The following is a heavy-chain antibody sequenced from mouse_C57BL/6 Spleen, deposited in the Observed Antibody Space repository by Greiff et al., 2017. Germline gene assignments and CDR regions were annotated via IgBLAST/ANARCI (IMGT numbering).Heavy chain of an antibody. CDR1: GYTFTSYG. CDR3: ASNDYDGYAMDY. CDR2: IYPRSGNT. V-gene: IGHV1-81*01. D-gene: IGHD2-4*01. Sequence: QVQLKQSGAELARPGASVKLSCKASGYTFTSYGISWVKQRTGQGLEWIGEIYPRSGNTYYNEKFKGKATLTADKSSSTAYMELRSLTSEDSAVYFCASNDYDGYAMDYWGQGTSVTVSS. J-gene: IGHJ4*01.